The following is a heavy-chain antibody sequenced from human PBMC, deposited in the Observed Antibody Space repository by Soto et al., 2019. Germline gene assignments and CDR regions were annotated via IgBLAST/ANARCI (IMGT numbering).Heavy chain of an antibody. V-gene: IGHV1-69*02. D-gene: IGHD1-26*01. CDR3: ACSGRGFDS. Sequence: VQLVQSGAEVKKPGSSVKVSCKASGGTFSSYTISWVRQAPGQGLEWMGRIIPILGIANYAQKFQGRVTITADKSTSAAYMELSSLISEDTAVNYGACSGRGFDSWCQGTLVRVYS. J-gene: IGHJ5*01. CDR2: IIPILGIA. CDR1: GGTFSSYT.